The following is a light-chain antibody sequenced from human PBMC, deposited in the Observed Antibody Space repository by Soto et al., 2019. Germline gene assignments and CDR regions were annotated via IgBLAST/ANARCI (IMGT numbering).Light chain of an antibody. CDR1: QSISSW. J-gene: IGKJ1*01. CDR2: DAS. Sequence: DIQMTQSPYTLSASVGDRVTITCRASQSISSWLAWYQQKPGKAPKLLIFDASSLERGVPSRFSGSGSGTEFILTISSLQPDDFATYYCQQYNSYSTFGQGTKVDIK. CDR3: QQYNSYST. V-gene: IGKV1-5*01.